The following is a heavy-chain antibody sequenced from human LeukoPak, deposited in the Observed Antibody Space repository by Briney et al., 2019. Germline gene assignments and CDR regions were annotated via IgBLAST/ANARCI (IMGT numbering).Heavy chain of an antibody. Sequence: ASVKVSCKASGYTFTRYGISWVRQAPGQGLEWMGGIIPIFGTADYAQKFQGRVTITADESTSTAYMELSSLRSEDTAVYYCARRSTGYYFDYWGQGTLVTVSS. J-gene: IGHJ4*02. CDR2: IIPIFGTA. V-gene: IGHV1-69*13. D-gene: IGHD1-14*01. CDR3: ARRSTGYYFDY. CDR1: GYTFTRYG.